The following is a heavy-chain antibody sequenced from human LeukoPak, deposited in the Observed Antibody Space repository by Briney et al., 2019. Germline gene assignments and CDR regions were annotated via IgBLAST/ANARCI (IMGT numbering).Heavy chain of an antibody. CDR2: INHSGST. CDR3: ASTGGYCSGGSCYGNWFDP. J-gene: IGHJ5*02. Sequence: PSETLSLTCAVYGGSFSGYYWSWIRQPPGKGLEWIGVINHSGSTNYNPSLKSRVTISVDTSKNQFSLKLSSVTAADTAVYYCASTGGYCSGGSCYGNWFDPWGQGTLVTVSS. D-gene: IGHD2-15*01. V-gene: IGHV4-34*01. CDR1: GGSFSGYY.